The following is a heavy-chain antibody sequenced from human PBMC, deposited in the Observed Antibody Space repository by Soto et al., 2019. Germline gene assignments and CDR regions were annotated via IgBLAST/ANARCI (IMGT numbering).Heavy chain of an antibody. CDR1: GFTFSSYA. Sequence: GGSLRLSCAASGFTFSSYAMSWVRQAPGKGLEWVSAISGSGGSTYYADSVKGRFTISRDNSKNTLYLQMNSLRAEDTAVYYCAKDTLGYCSSTSCSIDYWGQGTLVTSPQ. CDR3: AKDTLGYCSSTSCSIDY. J-gene: IGHJ4*02. V-gene: IGHV3-23*01. D-gene: IGHD2-2*01. CDR2: ISGSGGST.